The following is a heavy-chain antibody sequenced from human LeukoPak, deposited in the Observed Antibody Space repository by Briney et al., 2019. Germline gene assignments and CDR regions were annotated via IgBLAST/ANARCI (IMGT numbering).Heavy chain of an antibody. CDR3: ASSRVAAGAIDY. Sequence: ASETLSLTCSVSGGSISSYHWSWIRQPAGKGLEWIGRMYTSGGTTYNPSLKSRVTMSVDTSKKQFSLKVNSVTAADTAVYYCASSRVAAGAIDYWGQGTLVTVSS. J-gene: IGHJ4*02. CDR2: MYTSGGT. CDR1: GGSISSYH. V-gene: IGHV4-4*07. D-gene: IGHD6-25*01.